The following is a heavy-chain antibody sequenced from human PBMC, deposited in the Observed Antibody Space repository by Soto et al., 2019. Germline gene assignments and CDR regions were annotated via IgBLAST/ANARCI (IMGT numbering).Heavy chain of an antibody. CDR3: ASPGGSSWYFDL. Sequence: QVQLQQWGAGLLKPSETLSLTCAVYGGSFSGYYWSWIRQPPGKGLEWIGEINHSGSTNYNPSLKSRVTISVDTSNNQFSLKLSSVTAADTAVYYCASPGGSSWYFDLWGRGTLVTVSS. J-gene: IGHJ2*01. CDR2: INHSGST. CDR1: GGSFSGYY. V-gene: IGHV4-34*01. D-gene: IGHD6-13*01.